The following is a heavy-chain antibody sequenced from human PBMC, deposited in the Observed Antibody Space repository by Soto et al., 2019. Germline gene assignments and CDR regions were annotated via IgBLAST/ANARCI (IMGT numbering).Heavy chain of an antibody. J-gene: IGHJ3*02. CDR1: GFTFRTYA. D-gene: IGHD3-22*01. V-gene: IGHV3-23*01. Sequence: GGSLRLSCAASGFTFRTYAMSWVRQAPGKGLEWVAAISGSGGSTYHADSVKGRFTISRDNSKNTPYLQMNSLRAEDTAVYYCAKAVVIAFDIWGQGTMVTVSS. CDR3: AKAVVIAFDI. CDR2: ISGSGGST.